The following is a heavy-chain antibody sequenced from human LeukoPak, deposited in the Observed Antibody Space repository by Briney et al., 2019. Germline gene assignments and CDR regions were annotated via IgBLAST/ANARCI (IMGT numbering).Heavy chain of an antibody. J-gene: IGHJ4*02. Sequence: SETLSLTCTVSGGSISSYYWSWLRQPAGKGLEWIGRIYTSGSTNYNPSLKSRVTMSVDTSKNQFSLKLSSVTAADTAVYYCAREIPSITMIVVAFDYWGQGTLVTVSS. CDR1: GGSISSYY. D-gene: IGHD3-22*01. CDR3: AREIPSITMIVVAFDY. V-gene: IGHV4-4*07. CDR2: IYTSGST.